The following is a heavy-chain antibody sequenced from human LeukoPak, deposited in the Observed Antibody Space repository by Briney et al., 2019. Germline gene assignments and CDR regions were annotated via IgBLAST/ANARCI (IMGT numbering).Heavy chain of an antibody. Sequence: PLGGLRLSCAASGFTFSSYSMNWVRQAPGEGLEWVSSISSSSSYIYYADSVKGRFTISRDNAKDSLYLQMNSLRAEDTAAYYCARDLPGIAVAGTWFDPWGQGTLVTVSS. CDR2: ISSSSSYI. V-gene: IGHV3-21*04. J-gene: IGHJ5*02. CDR1: GFTFSSYS. D-gene: IGHD6-19*01. CDR3: ARDLPGIAVAGTWFDP.